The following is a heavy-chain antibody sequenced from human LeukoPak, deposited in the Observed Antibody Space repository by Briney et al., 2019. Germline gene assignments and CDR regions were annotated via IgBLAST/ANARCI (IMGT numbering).Heavy chain of an antibody. J-gene: IGHJ6*03. V-gene: IGHV4-38-2*02. CDR2: IYYSGST. CDR1: GYSISSGYY. Sequence: SETLSLTCTVSGYSISSGYYWGWIRQPPGKGLEWIGSIYYSGSTYYNPSLKSRVTISVDTSKNQFSLKLSSVTAADTAVYYCARQERTDYMDAWGKGTTVTVSS. CDR3: ARQERTDYMDA. D-gene: IGHD1-26*01.